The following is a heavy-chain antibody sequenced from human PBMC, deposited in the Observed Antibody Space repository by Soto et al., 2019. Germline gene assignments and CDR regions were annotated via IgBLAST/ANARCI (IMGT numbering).Heavy chain of an antibody. CDR1: GFSLSTDGVG. CDR3: AHAYGGTSWPNDAYDV. CDR2: IYWDDDQ. Sequence: SGPTLVNPTRTLTLTCTFSGFSLSTDGVGVGWIRQPPGKALEWLALIYWDDDQRYSPSLKTRLTITKDTSKNQVVLTMTNMDPVDTATYYCAHAYGGTSWPNDAYDVWGQGTVVTVSS. D-gene: IGHD2-2*01. J-gene: IGHJ3*01. V-gene: IGHV2-5*02.